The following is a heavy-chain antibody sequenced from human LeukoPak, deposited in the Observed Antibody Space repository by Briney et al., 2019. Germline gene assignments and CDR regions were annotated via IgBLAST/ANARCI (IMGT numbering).Heavy chain of an antibody. D-gene: IGHD3-10*01. CDR1: GGSFSGDY. V-gene: IGHV4-34*01. CDR3: ARGRKVTMVRGVRRWFDP. J-gene: IGHJ5*02. CDR2: INHSGST. Sequence: SQTLSLTCAVYGGSFSGDYWSWIRQPPGKGLEWIGEINHSGSTNYNPSLMSRVTISLDTSKNQFSLKLSSVPAADTAVYYCARGRKVTMVRGVRRWFDPWGQGTLVTVSS.